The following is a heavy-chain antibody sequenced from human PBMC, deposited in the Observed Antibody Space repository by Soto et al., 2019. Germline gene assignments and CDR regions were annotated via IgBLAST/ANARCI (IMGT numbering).Heavy chain of an antibody. J-gene: IGHJ4*02. D-gene: IGHD2-21*02. CDR2: VNPSGGHT. CDR1: GDTFTDYY. CDR3: ARGGHVVVVTAALDS. Sequence: QVQLMQSGAEVKKPGASVKVSCKASGDTFTDYYIHWVRQAPGQGLEWMGTVNPSGGHTTYAQHLLGRVTMAADPATGTLYMELTRLTSADTAVHYCARGGHVVVVTAALDSWGQGPLVTVSS. V-gene: IGHV1-46*04.